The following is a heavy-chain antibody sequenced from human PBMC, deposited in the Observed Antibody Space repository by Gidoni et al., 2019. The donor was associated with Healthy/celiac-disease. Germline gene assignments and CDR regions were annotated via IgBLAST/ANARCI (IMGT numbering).Heavy chain of an antibody. CDR3: AVLYSGSYPRGWYYYGMDV. V-gene: IGHV3-30*03. CDR2: ISNDGSNK. J-gene: IGHJ6*02. D-gene: IGHD1-26*01. CDR1: GFPFSSYG. Sequence: QVQLVASGGGLVQPGWSLRLSCAASGFPFSSYGMHCVRQAPGKGLDGVAVISNDGSNKYYADSVKGRFTIARDNSKNTLDLQMNSLRAEDTAVYYCAVLYSGSYPRGWYYYGMDVWGQGTTVTVSS.